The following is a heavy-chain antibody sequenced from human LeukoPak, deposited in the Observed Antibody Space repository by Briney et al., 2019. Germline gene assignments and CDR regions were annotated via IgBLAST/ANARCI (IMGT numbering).Heavy chain of an antibody. CDR2: ISAYNGNT. CDR1: GGTFSSYA. CDR3: ARAAGYDLACADY. J-gene: IGHJ4*02. V-gene: IGHV1-18*01. D-gene: IGHD5-12*01. Sequence: ASVKVSCKASGGTFSSYALSWVRQAPGQGLEWMGWISAYNGNTNYAQKLQGRVTMTTDTSTSTAYMELRSLRSDDTAVYYCARAAGYDLACADYWGQGTLVTVSS.